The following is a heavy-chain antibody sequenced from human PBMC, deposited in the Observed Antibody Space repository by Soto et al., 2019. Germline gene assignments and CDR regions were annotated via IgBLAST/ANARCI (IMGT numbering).Heavy chain of an antibody. CDR1: GGSFSDDH. J-gene: IGHJ3*02. D-gene: IGHD4-17*01. CDR2: SNHSGST. Sequence: QVRLERWGAGLLKPSETLSLTCAVYGGSFSDDHWSWIRQPPGKGLEWIGESNHSGSTNYNPSLTSRVTISVDTSKNQCSLNLGSVTAADTAVYYCARAANGDYYGAFDIWGQGTRVTVSS. CDR3: ARAANGDYYGAFDI. V-gene: IGHV4-34*01.